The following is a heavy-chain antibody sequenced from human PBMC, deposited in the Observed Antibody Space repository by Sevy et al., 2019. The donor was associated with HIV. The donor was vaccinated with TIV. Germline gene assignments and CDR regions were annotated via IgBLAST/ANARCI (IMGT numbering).Heavy chain of an antibody. J-gene: IGHJ6*02. V-gene: IGHV1-24*01. CDR2: FDPEDGET. Sequence: ASVKVSCKVSGYTLSELPMHWVRQAPGKGLEWLGGFDPEDGETIYAQKFQGRVTMTDDTSTDTAYMELSRLRSEDTAVYYCATLDFWSDHPFYGTDVWGQGTTVTVSS. D-gene: IGHD3-3*01. CDR3: ATLDFWSDHPFYGTDV. CDR1: GYTLSELP.